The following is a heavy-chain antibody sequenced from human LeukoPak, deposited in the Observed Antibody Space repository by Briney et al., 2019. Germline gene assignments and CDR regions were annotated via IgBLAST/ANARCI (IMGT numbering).Heavy chain of an antibody. Sequence: GESLRLSCAASGFTFSSYSMNWVRQAPGKGLEWVSAISSSSNYIYYADSLKGRFTISRDNAKNSLYLQMNSLRAEDTAVYYCARGVYYFDFWGQGTLVTVSS. D-gene: IGHD2-8*01. CDR2: ISSSSNYI. CDR1: GFTFSSYS. V-gene: IGHV3-21*01. CDR3: ARGVYYFDF. J-gene: IGHJ4*02.